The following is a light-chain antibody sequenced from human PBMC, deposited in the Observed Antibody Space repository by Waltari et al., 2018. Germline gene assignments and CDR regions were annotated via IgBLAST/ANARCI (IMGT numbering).Light chain of an antibody. CDR1: QNINTY. Sequence: DIQMTQSPSTLSASVGDRVTITCRASQNINTYLAWYQQKPGKAPKLLIYEASSLETGGPSRFSGRGSGTEFTLTIRSLQPDDFATYYCQQYNGYIYTFGQGTRLEI. CDR3: QQYNGYIYT. V-gene: IGKV1-5*03. J-gene: IGKJ2*01. CDR2: EAS.